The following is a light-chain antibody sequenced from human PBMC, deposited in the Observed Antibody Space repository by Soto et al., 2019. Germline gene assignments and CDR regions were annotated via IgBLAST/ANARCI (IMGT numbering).Light chain of an antibody. CDR3: QQYTAWPLT. CDR2: GIS. V-gene: IGKV3-20*01. J-gene: IGKJ1*01. CDR1: QSVTSSY. Sequence: EIVLTQSPGALSLSPGEGATLSSRASQSVTSSYLAWYQQKPGKAPRLLIHGISNRATGVPDRFSGSGSGTDFTLTISRLEPEDFAVYYCQQYTAWPLTFGQGTKV.